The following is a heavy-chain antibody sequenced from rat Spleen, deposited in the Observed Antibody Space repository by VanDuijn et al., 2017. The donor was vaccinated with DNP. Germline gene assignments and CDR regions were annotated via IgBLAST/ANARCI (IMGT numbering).Heavy chain of an antibody. CDR2: ITGSGGNT. J-gene: IGHJ1*01. CDR3: ARGSGTYFWYFDF. CDR1: GFTFHTYW. V-gene: IGHV5-31*01. Sequence: EVQLVESGGDLVQPGRSLKLSCVASGFTFHTYWMAWIRQVPGKGLECVAPITGSGGNTYYPDSVKGRFSISRDNAKNTLYLQMNSLRSEDTATYYCARGSGTYFWYFDFWGPGTMVTVSS. D-gene: IGHD5-1*01.